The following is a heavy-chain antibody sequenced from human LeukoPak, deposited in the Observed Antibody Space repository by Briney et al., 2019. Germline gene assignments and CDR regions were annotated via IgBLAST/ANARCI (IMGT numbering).Heavy chain of an antibody. CDR1: GYSFTSYW. CDR2: IYPGDSDT. Sequence: GESLKISCKGSGYSFTSYWIGWVRQMPGKGLGWMGIIYPGDSDTRYSPSFQGQVTISADKSISTAYLQWSSLKASDTALYYCARSDYDFWSGYSRAMDVWGKGTTVTVSS. J-gene: IGHJ6*04. D-gene: IGHD3-3*01. V-gene: IGHV5-51*01. CDR3: ARSDYDFWSGYSRAMDV.